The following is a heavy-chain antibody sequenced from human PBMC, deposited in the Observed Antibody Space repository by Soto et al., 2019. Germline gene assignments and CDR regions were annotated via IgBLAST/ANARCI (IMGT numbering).Heavy chain of an antibody. V-gene: IGHV4-31*03. J-gene: IGHJ5*02. CDR3: ARDSPAGGYYGSSGYWNWFDP. CDR2: IYYSGST. Sequence: SETLSLTCTVSGGSISSGGYYWSWIRQHPGKGLEWIGYIYYSGSTYYNPSLKSRVTISVDTSKNQFSLKLSSVTAADTAVYYCARDSPAGGYYGSSGYWNWFDPWGQGTLVTVSS. CDR1: GGSISSGGYY. D-gene: IGHD3-22*01.